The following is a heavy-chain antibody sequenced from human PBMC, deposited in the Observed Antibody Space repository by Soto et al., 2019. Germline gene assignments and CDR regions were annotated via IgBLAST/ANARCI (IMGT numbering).Heavy chain of an antibody. J-gene: IGHJ6*02. CDR3: ARVLAVAGFYYYYYGMDV. CDR1: GYTFTSYA. V-gene: IGHV1-3*05. Sequence: QVQLVQSGAEEKKPGASVKVSCKASGYTFTSYAMHWVRQAPGQRLEWMGWINAGNGNTKYSHKFQGRVTITRDTSASTAYMELSSLRSEDTAVYYCARVLAVAGFYYYYYGMDVWGQGTTVTVSS. D-gene: IGHD6-19*01. CDR2: INAGNGNT.